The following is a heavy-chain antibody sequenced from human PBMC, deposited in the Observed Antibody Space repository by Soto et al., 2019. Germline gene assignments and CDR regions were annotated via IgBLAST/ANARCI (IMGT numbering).Heavy chain of an antibody. CDR1: GGTFSSYA. CDR2: IIPIFGTA. V-gene: IGHV1-69*06. J-gene: IGHJ6*02. Sequence: QVQLVQSGAEVKKPGSSVKVSCKASGGTFSSYAISWVRQAPGQGLEWMGGIIPIFGTANYAQKFQGRVTITADKSTSTAYMELSSLRSEDTAVYYCARVGVGYCSGGSCDDNYYDGMDVWGQGTTVTVSS. D-gene: IGHD2-15*01. CDR3: ARVGVGYCSGGSCDDNYYDGMDV.